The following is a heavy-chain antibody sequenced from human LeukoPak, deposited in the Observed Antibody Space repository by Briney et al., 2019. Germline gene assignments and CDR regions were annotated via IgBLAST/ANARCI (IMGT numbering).Heavy chain of an antibody. CDR3: ARTYHFEKGGYYRHFDF. CDR1: GFTFSRYC. J-gene: IGHJ4*02. Sequence: PGGSLRLSCAASGFTFSRYCMSWVRQTPGKGLEWVAAIKEDGSEKYYVDSVKGRFTISRDNTQNSLYLQMSSLTAEDTALYYCARTYHFEKGGYYRHFDFWGQGILVIVSS. V-gene: IGHV3-7*01. D-gene: IGHD3-22*01. CDR2: IKEDGSEK.